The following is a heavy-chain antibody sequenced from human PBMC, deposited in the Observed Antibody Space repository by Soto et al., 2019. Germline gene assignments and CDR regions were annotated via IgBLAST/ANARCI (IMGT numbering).Heavy chain of an antibody. CDR3: ARGYYGSGSYFYYYCGMDV. J-gene: IGHJ6*02. Sequence: QVQLVQSGAEVKKPGSSVKVSCKASGGTFSSYAISWVRQAPGQGLEWMGGIIPIFGTANYAQKFQGRVTITADESTSTAYMEVSSLRSEDTAVYYCARGYYGSGSYFYYYCGMDVWGQGTTVTVSS. CDR2: IIPIFGTA. CDR1: GGTFSSYA. V-gene: IGHV1-69*01. D-gene: IGHD3-10*01.